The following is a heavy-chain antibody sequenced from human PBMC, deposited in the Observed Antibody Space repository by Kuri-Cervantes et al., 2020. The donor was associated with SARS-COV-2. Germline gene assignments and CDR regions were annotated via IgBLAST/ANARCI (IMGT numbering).Heavy chain of an antibody. Sequence: ESLKISCTVSGGSISSSSYYWGWIRQPPGKGLEWIGSIYYSGSTYYNPSLKSRVTISVDTSKNQFSLKLSSVTAADTAVYYCASHGAQQLVRYWGQGTRVTVSS. CDR3: ASHGAQQLVRY. V-gene: IGHV4-39*01. D-gene: IGHD6-6*01. J-gene: IGHJ4*02. CDR2: IYYSGST. CDR1: GGSISSSSYY.